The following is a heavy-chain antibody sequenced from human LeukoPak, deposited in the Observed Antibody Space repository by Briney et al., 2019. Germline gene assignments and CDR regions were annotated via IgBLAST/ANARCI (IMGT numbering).Heavy chain of an antibody. Sequence: SETLSLTCNVSGGSISDYHWNWIRQPAGKGLEWIGRIYLRGSTNYNPSLKSRVTLSVDSSKNQFSLKLSSVTAADTAVYYCARLGGSGVDYWGQGTLVTVSS. CDR3: ARLGGSGVDY. J-gene: IGHJ4*02. V-gene: IGHV4-4*07. CDR1: GGSISDYH. D-gene: IGHD3-10*01. CDR2: IYLRGST.